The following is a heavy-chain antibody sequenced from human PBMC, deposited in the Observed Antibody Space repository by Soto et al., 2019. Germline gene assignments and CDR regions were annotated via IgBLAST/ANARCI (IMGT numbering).Heavy chain of an antibody. V-gene: IGHV1-69*13. D-gene: IGHD3-10*01. CDR2: IIPIFGTA. CDR1: GGTFSSYA. J-gene: IGHJ4*02. CDR3: ARGTLVPLHTNFDY. Sequence: GASVKVSCKASGGTFSSYAISWVRQAPGQGLEWMGGIIPIFGTANYAQKFQGRVTITADESTSTAYMELSSLRSEDTAVYYCARGTLVPLHTNFDYWGQGTLVTVSS.